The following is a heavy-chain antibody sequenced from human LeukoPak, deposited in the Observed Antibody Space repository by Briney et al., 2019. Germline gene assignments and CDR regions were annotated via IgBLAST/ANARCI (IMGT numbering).Heavy chain of an antibody. CDR2: IYYSGST. CDR1: GGSISSGDYY. CDR3: ARINWAGYYYCGMDV. V-gene: IGHV4-30-4*01. J-gene: IGHJ6*04. D-gene: IGHD7-27*01. Sequence: PSQTLSLTCTVSGGSISSGDYYGRWVRQSPGEGMEWIGYIYYSGSTYYYPSLKSRVTISVDTSKNQFSLKLSSVTAADTAVYYCARINWAGYYYCGMDVWGKGTTVTVSS.